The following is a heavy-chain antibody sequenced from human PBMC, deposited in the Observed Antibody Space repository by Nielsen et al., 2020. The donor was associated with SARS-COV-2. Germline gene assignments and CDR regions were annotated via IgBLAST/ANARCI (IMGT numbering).Heavy chain of an antibody. Sequence: GESLKISCAGSVFTFSNYVMHWVRQAPGKGLEWVALISYDGTDKYYADSVKGRFTVSRDNFNNMLFLQMNSLRPEDTAVYYCARDLSQRVTADYWGQGTLVTVSS. V-gene: IGHV3-30*04. CDR2: ISYDGTDK. D-gene: IGHD2-21*02. CDR3: ARDLSQRVTADY. J-gene: IGHJ4*02. CDR1: VFTFSNYV.